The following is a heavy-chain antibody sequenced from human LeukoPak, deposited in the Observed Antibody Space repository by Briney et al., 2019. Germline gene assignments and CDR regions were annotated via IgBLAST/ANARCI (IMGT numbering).Heavy chain of an antibody. CDR1: GGSISSSSYY. CDR2: IYYSGST. CDR3: ARLAGWREDY. V-gene: IGHV4-39*01. J-gene: IGHJ4*02. Sequence: SETLSLTCTVSGGSISSSSYYWGWIRQPPGKGLEWIGSIYYSGSTYYNPSLKSRVTISVDTSKNQFSLKLSSVTAADTAVYYCARLAGWREDYWGQGTLVTVSS.